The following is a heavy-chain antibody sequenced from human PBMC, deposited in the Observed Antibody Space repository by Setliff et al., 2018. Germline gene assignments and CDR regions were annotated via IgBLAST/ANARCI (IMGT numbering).Heavy chain of an antibody. CDR1: GGSINLPY. CDR2: VSYSGST. J-gene: IGHJ5*02. Sequence: ETLSLTCTISGGSINLPYWSWVRQPPGKGLEWIGYVSYSGSTSYNPSLKSRVTISLDTSKTQFSLKLTSVTAADTAVYFCAREGTPGPTNGNWFDPWGQGVLVTVSS. D-gene: IGHD1-26*01. CDR3: AREGTPGPTNGNWFDP. V-gene: IGHV4-59*11.